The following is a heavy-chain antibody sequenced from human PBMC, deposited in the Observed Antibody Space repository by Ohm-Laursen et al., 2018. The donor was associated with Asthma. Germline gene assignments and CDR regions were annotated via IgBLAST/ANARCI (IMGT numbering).Heavy chain of an antibody. J-gene: IGHJ6*02. CDR1: GYTFTSYD. CDR3: ARGGPGGYGDYYYYYYYGMDV. CDR2: MNPNSGNT. Sequence: GSSVKVSCKASGYTFTSYDINWVRQATGQGLEWMGWMNPNSGNTGHAQKFQGRVTMTRNTSISTAYMELSSLRSEDTAVYYCARGGPGGYGDYYYYYYYGMDVWGQGTTVTVSS. D-gene: IGHD4-17*01. V-gene: IGHV1-8*01.